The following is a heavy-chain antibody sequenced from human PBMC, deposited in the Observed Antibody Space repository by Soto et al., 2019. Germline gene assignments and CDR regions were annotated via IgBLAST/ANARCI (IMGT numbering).Heavy chain of an antibody. CDR2: IYYSGST. Sequence: PSETLSLTCTVSGGSISSGGYYWSWIRQHPGKGLEWIGYIYYSGSTYYNPSLKSRVTISVDTSKNQFSLKLSSVTAADTAVYYCARDSWADCSSGSCYYYYYMDVWGKGTTVTVSS. CDR3: ARDSWADCSSGSCYYYYYMDV. CDR1: GGSISSGGYY. J-gene: IGHJ6*03. V-gene: IGHV4-31*03. D-gene: IGHD2-15*01.